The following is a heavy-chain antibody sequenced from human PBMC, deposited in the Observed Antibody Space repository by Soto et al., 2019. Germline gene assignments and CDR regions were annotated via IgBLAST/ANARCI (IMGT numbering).Heavy chain of an antibody. Sequence: QVQLVQSGAAEKKPGASVKVSCKASGYTFTSYAMHWVRQAPGQRLEWMGWINAGNGNTKYSQTFQGRVTITRDTSASTAYMELSSLRSEDTAVYYCARSIVVVTALDYWGRGTLVTVSS. CDR1: GYTFTSYA. CDR2: INAGNGNT. D-gene: IGHD2-21*02. V-gene: IGHV1-3*05. CDR3: ARSIVVVTALDY. J-gene: IGHJ4*02.